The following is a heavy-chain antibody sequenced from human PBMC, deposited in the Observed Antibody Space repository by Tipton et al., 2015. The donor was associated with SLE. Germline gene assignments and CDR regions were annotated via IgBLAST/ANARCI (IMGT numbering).Heavy chain of an antibody. CDR2: ISYDGSNK. Sequence: SLRLSCAASGFTFSSYAMHWVRQAPGKGLEWVAVISYDGSNKYYADSVKGRFTISRDNAKNSLYLQMNSLRAEDTAVYYCARDRGFGNLAFDPWGQGTLVTVSS. CDR3: ARDRGFGNLAFDP. V-gene: IGHV3-30*04. J-gene: IGHJ5*02. CDR1: GFTFSSYA. D-gene: IGHD1-1*01.